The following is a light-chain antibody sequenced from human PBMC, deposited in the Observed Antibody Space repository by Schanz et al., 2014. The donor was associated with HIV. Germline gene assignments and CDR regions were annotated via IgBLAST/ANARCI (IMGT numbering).Light chain of an antibody. CDR2: ATS. V-gene: IGKV3D-15*01. CDR3: QQYNDWPPIT. J-gene: IGKJ5*01. CDR1: QSVSSY. Sequence: EIVLTQSPATLSLSPGERATLSCRASQSVSSYLAWYQQKSGQAPRLVIYATSTRAAGIPDRFSGTGSGTEFTLTISSLQSEDFAVYYCQQYNDWPPITFGQGTRLEIK.